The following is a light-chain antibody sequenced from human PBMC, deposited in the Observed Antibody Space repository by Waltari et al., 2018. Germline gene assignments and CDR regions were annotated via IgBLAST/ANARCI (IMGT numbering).Light chain of an antibody. V-gene: IGLV2-11*01. J-gene: IGLJ3*02. CDR1: SSDVGASYY. CDR3: SSYAGSSTLV. CDR2: DVN. Sequence: QSALTQPRSVSGYPGQSVTISCTGTSSDVGASYYFSWYQQNPGKAPKLMIYDVNKPPSGVPYRFSGSKSGNTASLTISGLQPEDEADYYCSSYAGSSTLVFGGGTKLTVL.